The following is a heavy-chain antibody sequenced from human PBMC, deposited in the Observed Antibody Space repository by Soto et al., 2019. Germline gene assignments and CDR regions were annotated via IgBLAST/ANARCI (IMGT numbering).Heavy chain of an antibody. CDR3: VRDLKYLRVHGNWFES. Sequence: ASVKVSCKASGYTFANYGISWVRQAPGQGLEWMGWISGNNGATNYAPKVQDRITMTLDTSTGVASMALRSLRSDDTAIYYCVRDLKYLRVHGNWFESLGQGTLVNVSS. CDR2: ISGNNGAT. V-gene: IGHV1-18*04. J-gene: IGHJ5*01. CDR1: GYTFANYG.